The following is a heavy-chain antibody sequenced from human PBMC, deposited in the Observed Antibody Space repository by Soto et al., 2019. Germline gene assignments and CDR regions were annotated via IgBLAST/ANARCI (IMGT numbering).Heavy chain of an antibody. V-gene: IGHV4-30-4*01. CDR2: IYNNGVN. J-gene: IGHJ5*02. CDR3: ARGYFSYFNWFDP. Sequence: PSDTLSLTCTVSGDSISSGNYYWSWIREAPGKGLEWIGYIYNNGVNYQNPSLKSRVNISLDMFKNQFSLRLTSVTAADTAVYYCARGYFSYFNWFDPWGQGTLVTVSS. CDR1: GDSISSGNYY. D-gene: IGHD3-9*01.